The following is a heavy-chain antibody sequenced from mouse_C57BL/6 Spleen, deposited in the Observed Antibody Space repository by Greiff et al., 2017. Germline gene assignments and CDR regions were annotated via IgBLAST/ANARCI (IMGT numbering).Heavy chain of an antibody. Sequence: QVQLQQSGPQLVKPGASVKISCKASGYTFTDYYINWVKQRPGQGLEWIGWIYPGSGTTKYNEKFKGKATLTVDTSSSTAYMQLSSLTSEDSAVYFCARNGYYDYAYWYFDVWGTGTTGTVSS. J-gene: IGHJ1*03. V-gene: IGHV1-84*01. D-gene: IGHD2-4*01. CDR1: GYTFTDYY. CDR2: IYPGSGTT. CDR3: ARNGYYDYAYWYFDV.